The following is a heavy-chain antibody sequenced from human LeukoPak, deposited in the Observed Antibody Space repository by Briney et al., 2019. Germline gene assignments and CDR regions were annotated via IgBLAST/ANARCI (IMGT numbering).Heavy chain of an antibody. Sequence: SETLSRTCAVSGVSISSTEWWIWVRQSPGQGLEWIGEIHRDGRTRYSPSLTSRVSMSIDYSKNQFSLKLSSVTAADTAIYYCGKTDIWFNPIDYWGPGSLVIVSS. CDR2: IHRDGRT. CDR3: GKTDIWFNPIDY. J-gene: IGHJ4*02. CDR1: GVSISSTEW. D-gene: IGHD3-9*01. V-gene: IGHV4-4*02.